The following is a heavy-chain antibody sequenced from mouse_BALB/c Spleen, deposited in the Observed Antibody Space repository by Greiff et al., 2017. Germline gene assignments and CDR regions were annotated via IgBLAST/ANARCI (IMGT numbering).Heavy chain of an antibody. CDR2: IDPANGNT. Sequence: EVQLQQSGAELVRPGALVKLSCKASGFNIKDYYMHWVKQRPEQGLEWIGRIDPANGNTKYDPKFQGKATITADTSSNTAYLQLSSLTSEDTAVYYCARPLLAMDYWGQGTSVTVSS. CDR1: GFNIKDYY. CDR3: ARPLLAMDY. V-gene: IGHV14-1*02. J-gene: IGHJ4*01.